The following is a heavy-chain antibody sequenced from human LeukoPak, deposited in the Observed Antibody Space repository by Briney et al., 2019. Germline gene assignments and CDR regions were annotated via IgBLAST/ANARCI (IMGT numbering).Heavy chain of an antibody. CDR2: INPSGGST. Sequence: VASVTVSCKASGYIFTSYYMHWVRQAPGQGLEWMGIINPSGGSTSYAQKFQGRVTMTRDTSTSTVYMEMSSLRAEDTAVYYCARLYYYDSSGYYYYFDYWGQGTLVTVSS. V-gene: IGHV1-46*01. D-gene: IGHD3-22*01. CDR3: ARLYYYDSSGYYYYFDY. J-gene: IGHJ4*02. CDR1: GYIFTSYY.